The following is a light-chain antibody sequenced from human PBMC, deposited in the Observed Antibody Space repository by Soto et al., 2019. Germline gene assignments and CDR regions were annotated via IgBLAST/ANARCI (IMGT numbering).Light chain of an antibody. CDR1: QTITNW. CDR3: QQYGSSGT. J-gene: IGKJ1*01. V-gene: IGKV1-5*01. CDR2: DAS. Sequence: DIQMTQSASILSASVGYRVTITCRSSQTITNWLAWYQQKPGKAPRLFIYDASSLESWVPSRFSGSGSGTDFTLTISRLEPEDFAVYYCQQYGSSGTFGQGTKVDIK.